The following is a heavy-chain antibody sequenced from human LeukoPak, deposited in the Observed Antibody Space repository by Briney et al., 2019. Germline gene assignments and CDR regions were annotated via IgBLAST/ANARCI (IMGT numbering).Heavy chain of an antibody. V-gene: IGHV1-69*01. CDR2: IIPIFGTA. J-gene: IGHJ5*02. CDR3: ARDHTGWFDP. CDR1: GGTFSSYA. D-gene: IGHD2-8*02. Sequence: ASVKVSCKASGGTFSSYAISWVRQAPGQGLEWMGGIIPIFGTANYAQKFQGRVTITADESTSTAYMELSSLRSEDTAVYYCARDHTGWFDPWGQGTLVTVSS.